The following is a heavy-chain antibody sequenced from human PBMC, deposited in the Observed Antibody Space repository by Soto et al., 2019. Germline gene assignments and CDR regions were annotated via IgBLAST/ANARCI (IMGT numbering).Heavy chain of an antibody. D-gene: IGHD2-15*01. V-gene: IGHV3-30-3*01. Sequence: QVQLVESGGGVVQPGRSLRLSCAASGFTFSSYAMHRVRQAPGKGLEWVAVISYDGSNKYYADSVKGRFTISRDNSKNTLYLQMNSLRAEYTAVYYCARAGCDGGSCYTLVGLRYGMDVWGQGTTVTVS. J-gene: IGHJ6*02. CDR1: GFTFSSYA. CDR3: ARAGCDGGSCYTLVGLRYGMDV. CDR2: ISYDGSNK.